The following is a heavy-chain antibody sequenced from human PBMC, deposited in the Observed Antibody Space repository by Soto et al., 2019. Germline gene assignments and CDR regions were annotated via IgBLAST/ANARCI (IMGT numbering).Heavy chain of an antibody. J-gene: IGHJ4*02. CDR2: IWYDGSNK. V-gene: IGHV3-33*01. D-gene: IGHD3-16*01. CDR3: ARYRQLGYFDY. Sequence: QVQLVESGGGVVQPGRSLRLSCAASGFTFSSYGMHWVRQAPGKGLEWVAVIWYDGSNKYYADSVKGRFTISRDNSKNTLERQMNSLRAEGTAVYYCARYRQLGYFDYWGQGTLVTVSS. CDR1: GFTFSSYG.